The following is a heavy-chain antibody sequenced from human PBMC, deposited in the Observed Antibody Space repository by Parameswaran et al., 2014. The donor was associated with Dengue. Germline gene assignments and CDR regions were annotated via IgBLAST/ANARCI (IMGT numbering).Heavy chain of an antibody. J-gene: IGHJ3*02. D-gene: IGHD3-3*01. CDR3: ARHHRPLLQFWHAFDI. V-gene: IGHV5-51*01. CDR2: IYPGDSDT. Sequence: VRQMPGKGLEWMGIIYPGDSDTRNSPSFQGQVTFSVDKSISTAYLQWSSLKASDTAMYYCARHHRPLLQFWHAFDIWGQGTMVTVSS.